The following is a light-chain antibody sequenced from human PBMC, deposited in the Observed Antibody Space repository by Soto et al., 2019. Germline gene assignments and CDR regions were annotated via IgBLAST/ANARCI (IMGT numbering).Light chain of an antibody. J-gene: IGKJ4*01. CDR2: AAS. CDR3: XQYDNLLT. V-gene: IGKV1-33*01. CDR1: QDISNY. Sequence: DIHMTQSPSSLSASVGDTVTITCQASQDISNYLNWYQQKPGKAPKLLIYAASNLETGVPSSFSGSGSGTDFTFTIRSLQPEDIATYYCXQYDNLLTCGGGTKVDIK.